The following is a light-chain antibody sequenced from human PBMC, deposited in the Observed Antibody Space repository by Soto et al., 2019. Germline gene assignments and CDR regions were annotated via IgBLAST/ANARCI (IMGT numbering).Light chain of an antibody. CDR1: QSVSSSY. J-gene: IGKJ1*01. CDR2: GAS. V-gene: IGKV3-20*01. CDR3: QQYGSSRRT. Sequence: EIVLTQSPGTLSLSPGERATLSCRASQSVSSSYLAWYQQKPGQAPRLLIYGASTRATGIPARFSGSGSGTEFTLTISSLQSEDFAVYYCQQYGSSRRTFGQGTKVDIK.